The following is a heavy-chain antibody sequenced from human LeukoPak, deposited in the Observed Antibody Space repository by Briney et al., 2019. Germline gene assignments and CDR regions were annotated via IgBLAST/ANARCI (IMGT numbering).Heavy chain of an antibody. D-gene: IGHD3-3*01. J-gene: IGHJ5*02. Sequence: GESLKISCKGFGYSFTSYWIGWVRQAPGQGLEWMGWISAYNGNTNYAQKLQGRVTMTTDTSTSTAYMELRSLRSDDTAVYYCAREGPYYDFWSGYYHYNWFDPWGQGTLVTVSS. CDR3: AREGPYYDFWSGYYHYNWFDP. V-gene: IGHV1-18*04. CDR2: ISAYNGNT. CDR1: GYSFTSYW.